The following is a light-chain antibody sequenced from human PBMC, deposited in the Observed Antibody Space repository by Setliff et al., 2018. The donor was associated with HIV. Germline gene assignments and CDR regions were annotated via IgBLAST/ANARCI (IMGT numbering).Light chain of an antibody. CDR3: GTWDSSLSARV. CDR2: DNN. Sequence: QSVLTQPPSVSAAPGQKVTISCSGSSSNIGHNYVSWYQQLPGTAPKLIIYDNNKRPSGIPDRFSGSKSGTSATLGITGLQTGDEADYYCGTWDSSLSARVFGGGTKVTVL. CDR1: SSNIGHNY. V-gene: IGLV1-51*01. J-gene: IGLJ2*01.